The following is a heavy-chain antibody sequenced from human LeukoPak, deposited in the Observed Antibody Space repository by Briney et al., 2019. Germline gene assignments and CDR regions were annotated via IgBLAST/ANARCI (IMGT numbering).Heavy chain of an antibody. CDR2: TFYSGGT. Sequence: PSETLSLTCTVAGGSISRYYWSWIRQPPGKGLEWDGYTFYSGGTNHNPSLKSRVTISVDTSKNQFSLKLSSVTAADTAVYYCATLTYCSGGSCFPKYFQHWGQGTLVAVSS. J-gene: IGHJ1*01. V-gene: IGHV4-59*08. CDR1: GGSISRYY. D-gene: IGHD2-15*01. CDR3: ATLTYCSGGSCFPKYFQH.